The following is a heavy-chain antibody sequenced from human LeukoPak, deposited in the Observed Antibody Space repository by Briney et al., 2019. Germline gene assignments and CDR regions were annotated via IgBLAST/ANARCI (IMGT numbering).Heavy chain of an antibody. CDR2: ISYDGSRK. J-gene: IGHJ3*02. V-gene: IGHV3-30-3*01. D-gene: IGHD3-22*01. Sequence: GGSLRLSCAASGFTFNTYAMHWVRQAPGKGLEWVAVISYDGSRKYDADSVKGRFTISRDNSKNTLYLQMNSLRAEDTAVYYCARGATPYYYDSSGPHDAFDIWGQGTMVTVSS. CDR1: GFTFNTYA. CDR3: ARGATPYYYDSSGPHDAFDI.